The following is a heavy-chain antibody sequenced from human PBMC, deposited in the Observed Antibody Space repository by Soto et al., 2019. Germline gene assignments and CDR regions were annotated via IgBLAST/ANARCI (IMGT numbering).Heavy chain of an antibody. CDR1: GFTFSSYS. J-gene: IGHJ4*02. CDR2: ISSSSSTI. D-gene: IGHD2-15*01. Sequence: EVQLVESGGGLVQPGGSLRLSCAASGFTFSSYSMNWVRQAPGKGLEWVSYISSSSSTIYYADSVKGRFTISRDNAKNSLYLQISNLRADDTAVYYCARDKGRSPLHYWGQGTLVTVSS. CDR3: ARDKGRSPLHY. V-gene: IGHV3-48*01.